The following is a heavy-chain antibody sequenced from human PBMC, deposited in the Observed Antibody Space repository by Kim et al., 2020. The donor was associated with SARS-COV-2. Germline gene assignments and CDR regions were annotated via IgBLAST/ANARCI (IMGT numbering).Heavy chain of an antibody. D-gene: IGHD3-22*01. Sequence: GESLKISCKGSGYTFTNYWIAWVRQMPGKGLECMGIFYPGDSDTRYSPSLEGQVTFSVDKSLNTACLRWSSLKASDTAMYYCARRRFSSGPFDYWGQGSLVTVSS. J-gene: IGHJ4*02. CDR1: GYTFTNYW. V-gene: IGHV5-51*01. CDR3: ARRRFSSGPFDY. CDR2: FYPGDSDT.